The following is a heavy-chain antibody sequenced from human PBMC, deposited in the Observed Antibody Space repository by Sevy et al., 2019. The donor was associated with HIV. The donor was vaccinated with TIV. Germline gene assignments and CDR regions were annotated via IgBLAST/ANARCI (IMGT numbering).Heavy chain of an antibody. Sequence: ASVKVSCKASGYSFTSRYLHWVRQAPGQGLEWMGQINPGGGAPIYAQKFQGRDSMTSDTSKRSVYMDVSSLRSEDTAMYYCARLYSCGGSCYYFDLWGQGTLVTVSS. J-gene: IGHJ4*02. CDR3: ARLYSCGGSCYYFDL. D-gene: IGHD2-15*01. CDR2: INPGGGAP. CDR1: GYSFTSRY. V-gene: IGHV1-46*01.